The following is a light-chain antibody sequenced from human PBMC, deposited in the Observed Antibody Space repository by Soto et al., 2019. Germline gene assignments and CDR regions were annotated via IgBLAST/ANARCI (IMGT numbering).Light chain of an antibody. CDR1: QSVNNW. CDR3: QQYNNYPCN. CDR2: KAS. V-gene: IGKV1-5*03. Sequence: DIQMTQSPSTLSASVGDRVTITCRTSQSVNNWLAWFQQKPGKAPRLLIYKASSLESGVPSRFSGSGFGTEFTLTISSLQPDDFATYYCQQYNNYPCNFGQGTNLEIK. J-gene: IGKJ2*02.